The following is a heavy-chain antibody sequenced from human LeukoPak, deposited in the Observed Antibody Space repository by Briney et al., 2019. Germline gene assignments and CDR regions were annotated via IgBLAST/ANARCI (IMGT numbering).Heavy chain of an antibody. V-gene: IGHV4-31*03. D-gene: IGHD5-12*01. CDR2: IYYSGGT. CDR3: ARAGYSGYEVGLNYYYMDV. J-gene: IGHJ6*03. CDR1: SGSISRGGYY. Sequence: SQTLSLICTVSSGSISRGGYYWSWLRQHPGKGLELVEYIYYSGGTYYNRSLKSRFTISVDTSKNQFSLKLSPVTAADTAVYYCARAGYSGYEVGLNYYYMDVWGKGTTVTVSS.